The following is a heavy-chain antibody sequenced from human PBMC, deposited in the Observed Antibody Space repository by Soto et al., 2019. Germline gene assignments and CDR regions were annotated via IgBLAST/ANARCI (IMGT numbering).Heavy chain of an antibody. CDR3: TTVPGGCSFDI. CDR2: IKSKHDGGTT. J-gene: IGHJ3*02. D-gene: IGHD1-26*01. V-gene: IGHV3-15*01. Sequence: GGSLRLSCAVSGFIFSNAWMSWVRQAPGKGLEWVGRIKSKHDGGTTDYAAPVKGRFTISRNDSKNTLYLQMNSLKTEDTAVYYCTTVPGGCSFDIWGQGTMVTVSS. CDR1: GFIFSNAW.